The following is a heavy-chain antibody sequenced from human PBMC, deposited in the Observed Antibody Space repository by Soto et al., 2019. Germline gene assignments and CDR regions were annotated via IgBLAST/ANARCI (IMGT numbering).Heavy chain of an antibody. J-gene: IGHJ2*01. Sequence: GVSLRLSCAASGFSISNNGISWVRQAPGKGLEWVSTISSTGSSTYYADSVKGRFTISTDNSKNTVFVQMNSLTTEDTAVYYCARDRGYCSGGTCYWCFDLWGRGTMVTVSP. CDR3: ARDRGYCSGGTCYWCFDL. CDR1: GFSISNNG. CDR2: ISSTGSST. D-gene: IGHD2-15*01. V-gene: IGHV3-23*01.